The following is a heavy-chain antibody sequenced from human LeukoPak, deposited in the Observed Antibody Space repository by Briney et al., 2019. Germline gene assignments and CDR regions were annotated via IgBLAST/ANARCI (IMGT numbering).Heavy chain of an antibody. CDR1: GFTFSNAW. J-gene: IGHJ4*02. CDR3: AKDEVVAAAGRD. V-gene: IGHV3-15*01. D-gene: IGHD6-13*01. Sequence: GGSLRLSCAASGFTFSNAWMSWVRQAPGKGLEWVGRIKSKTDGGTTDYAAPVKGRFTISRDDSKNTLYLQMNSLKTEDTAVYYCAKDEVVAAAGRDWGQGTLVTVSS. CDR2: IKSKTDGGTT.